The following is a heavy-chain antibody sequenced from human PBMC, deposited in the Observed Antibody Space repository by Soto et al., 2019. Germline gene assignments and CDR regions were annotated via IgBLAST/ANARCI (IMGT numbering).Heavy chain of an antibody. CDR3: TRDIVVVPAASSQSLPAENYYMDV. V-gene: IGHV3-49*03. CDR1: GFTFGDYA. D-gene: IGHD2-2*01. CDR2: IRSKAYGGTT. Sequence: GGSLRLSCTASGFTFGDYAMSWFRQAPWKGLEWVGFIRSKAYGGTTEYAASVKGRFTISRDDSKSIAYLQMNSLKTEDTAVYYCTRDIVVVPAASSQSLPAENYYMDVWGKGTTVTVSS. J-gene: IGHJ6*03.